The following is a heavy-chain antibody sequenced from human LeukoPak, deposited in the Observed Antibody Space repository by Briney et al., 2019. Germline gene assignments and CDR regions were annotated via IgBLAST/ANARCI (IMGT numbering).Heavy chain of an antibody. CDR3: AKAYSDYDYFFDY. CDR2: IRYDGSNK. CDR1: GFTFSHYG. Sequence: GGSLRLSCAASGFTFSHYGVHWVRQAPGKGLEWVAFIRYDGSNKYYADSVKGRFTISRDNSKNTLYLQMNSLRAEDTAVYYCAKAYSDYDYFFDYWGQGTLVTVSS. J-gene: IGHJ4*02. D-gene: IGHD5-12*01. V-gene: IGHV3-30*02.